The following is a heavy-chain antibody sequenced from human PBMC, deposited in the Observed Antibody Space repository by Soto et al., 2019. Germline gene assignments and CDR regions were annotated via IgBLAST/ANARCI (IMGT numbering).Heavy chain of an antibody. J-gene: IGHJ4*02. V-gene: IGHV3-11*01. CDR2: ISSSGSTI. CDR1: GFTFSDYY. D-gene: IGHD6-13*01. CDR3: ASPAAAGKRGFDY. Sequence: AGGSLRLSCAASGFTFSDYYMSWIRQAPGKGLEWVSYISSSGSTIYYADSVKGRFTISRDNAKNSLYLQMNSLRAEDTAVYYCASPAAAGKRGFDYWGQGTLVTVSS.